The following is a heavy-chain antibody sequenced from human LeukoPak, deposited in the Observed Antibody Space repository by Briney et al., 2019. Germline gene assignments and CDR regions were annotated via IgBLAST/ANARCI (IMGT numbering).Heavy chain of an antibody. CDR3: ATRSGWSNRSFDY. CDR1: GFTFSSYG. Sequence: GRSLRLSCAASGFTFSSYGMHWVRQAPGKGLEWVAVISYDGSNKYYADSVKGRFTISRDNSKNTLYLQMNSLRAEDTAVYYCATRSGWSNRSFDYWGQGTLVTVSS. CDR2: ISYDGSNK. V-gene: IGHV3-30*03. J-gene: IGHJ4*02. D-gene: IGHD6-19*01.